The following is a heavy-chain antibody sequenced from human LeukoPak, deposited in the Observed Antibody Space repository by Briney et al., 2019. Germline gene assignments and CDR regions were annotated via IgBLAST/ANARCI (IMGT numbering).Heavy chain of an antibody. CDR2: IYYSGST. CDR1: GGSISSYY. Sequence: SETLCLTCTVSGGSISSYYWSWIRQPPGKGLEWVGYIYYSGSTTYNPSLKSRVTISVDTSKNQFSLQLSSVTAADTAVYYCARSEGYSSGWSPPGYWGQGTLVTVSS. D-gene: IGHD6-19*01. CDR3: ARSEGYSSGWSPPGY. J-gene: IGHJ4*02. V-gene: IGHV4-59*01.